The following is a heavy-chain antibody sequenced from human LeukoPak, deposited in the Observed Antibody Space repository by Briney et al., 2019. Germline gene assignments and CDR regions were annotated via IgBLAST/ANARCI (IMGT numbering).Heavy chain of an antibody. V-gene: IGHV1-69*13. Sequence: SVKVSCKASGGTFSSYAISWVRQAPGQGLEWMGGIIPIFGSANYAQKFQGRVTITADESTSTAYMELNSLRAEDMALYYCAKVVTAQQDYDAFDIWGQGTMVTVSS. CDR3: AKVVTAQQDYDAFDI. J-gene: IGHJ3*02. CDR1: GGTFSSYA. D-gene: IGHD2-21*02. CDR2: IIPIFGSA.